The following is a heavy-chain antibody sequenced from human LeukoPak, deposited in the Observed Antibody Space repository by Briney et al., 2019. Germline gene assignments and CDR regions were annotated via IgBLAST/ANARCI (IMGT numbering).Heavy chain of an antibody. D-gene: IGHD3-10*01. J-gene: IGHJ4*02. CDR3: ARGNYYGQDY. CDR2: IWYDGSNK. V-gene: IGHV3-33*01. Sequence: GGSLRLSCVGPGFTFRNYGMHWVRQAPGKGLEWVALIWYDGSNKFYADSVKGRFTISRDNAKNTLYLQMNSLRAEDTAVYYCARGNYYGQDYWGRGTLVTVSS. CDR1: GFTFRNYG.